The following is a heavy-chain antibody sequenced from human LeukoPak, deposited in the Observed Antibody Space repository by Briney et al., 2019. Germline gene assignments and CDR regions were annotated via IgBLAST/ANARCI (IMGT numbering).Heavy chain of an antibody. CDR3: ARGRFDRDRKAPQNAFDI. J-gene: IGHJ3*02. Sequence: PGGSLRLSCAASGFTFSSYGMHWVRQAPGKGLEWVAVISYDGSNKYYADSVKGRFTISRDNSKNTLYLQMNSLRAEDTAVYYCARGRFDRDRKAPQNAFDIWGQGTMVTVSS. V-gene: IGHV3-30*03. CDR1: GFTFSSYG. D-gene: IGHD5-24*01. CDR2: ISYDGSNK.